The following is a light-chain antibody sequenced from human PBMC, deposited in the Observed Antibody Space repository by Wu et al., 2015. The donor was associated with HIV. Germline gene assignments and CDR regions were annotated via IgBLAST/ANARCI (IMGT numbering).Light chain of an antibody. J-gene: IGKJ1*01. CDR1: QSVSNN. Sequence: EIMMTQIPATLSVSPGERVTLSCRSSQSVSNNLAWYQQKPGQAPRLLIYGASTWAPGIPARFSGSGSGTDFTLTISSLQSEDFAVYFCQQYNDWPRTFGQGTKVEVK. V-gene: IGKV3-15*01. CDR2: GAS. CDR3: QQYNDWPRT.